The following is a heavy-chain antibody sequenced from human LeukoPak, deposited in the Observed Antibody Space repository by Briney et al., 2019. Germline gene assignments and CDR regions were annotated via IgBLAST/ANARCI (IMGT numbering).Heavy chain of an antibody. J-gene: IGHJ4*02. D-gene: IGHD6-19*01. CDR2: INSDGSST. CDR1: GFTFSSYW. CDR3: ARVSAVAGTSGRGN. Sequence: PGGSLRLSCAASGFTFSSYWMHWVRQAPGKGLVWVSRINSDGSSTSYADSVRGRFTISRDNAKNTLYLQMNSLRAEDTAVYYCARVSAVAGTSGRGNWGQGTLVTVSS. V-gene: IGHV3-74*01.